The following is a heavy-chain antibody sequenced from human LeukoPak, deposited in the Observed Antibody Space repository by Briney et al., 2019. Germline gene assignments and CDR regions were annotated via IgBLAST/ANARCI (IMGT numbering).Heavy chain of an antibody. CDR3: ARGYSSSWYGPEGNWFDP. V-gene: IGHV4-39*01. CDR1: GGSISSSSYY. D-gene: IGHD6-13*01. Sequence: WETLILTCTVSGGSISSSSYYWGWIRQPPGKGLEWIGSIYYSGSTYYNPSLKSRVTISVDTSKNQFSLKLSSVTAADTAVYYCARGYSSSWYGPEGNWFDPWGQGTL. CDR2: IYYSGST. J-gene: IGHJ5*02.